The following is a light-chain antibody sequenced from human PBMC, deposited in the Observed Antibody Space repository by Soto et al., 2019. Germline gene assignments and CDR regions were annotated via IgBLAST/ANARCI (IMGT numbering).Light chain of an antibody. V-gene: IGLV2-14*01. CDR1: SSDVGSYNY. CDR2: EVS. CDR3: SSYTSISTRV. Sequence: QSALTQPASVSGSPGQSITISCTGTSSDVGSYNYVSWYQQHPGKAPKLMIYEVSNRPSGVSNRFSGSKSGNKASLTISGRQAEDEANYYCSSYTSISTRVFGGGTKLTVL. J-gene: IGLJ3*02.